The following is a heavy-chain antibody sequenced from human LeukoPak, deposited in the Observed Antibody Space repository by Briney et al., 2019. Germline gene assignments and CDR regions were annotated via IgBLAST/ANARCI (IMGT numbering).Heavy chain of an antibody. CDR1: GYTFTSYY. V-gene: IGHV1-46*01. J-gene: IGHJ6*02. D-gene: IGHD1/OR15-1a*01. CDR3: ARVPKNTIYGMDV. Sequence: VASVKVSCKASGYTFTSYYMHWVRQAPGQGLEWMGIINPSGGSTSYAQKFQGRVTMTRDTSTSTVYMELSSLRPEDTAVYYCARVPKNTIYGMDVWGQGTTVTVSS. CDR2: INPSGGST.